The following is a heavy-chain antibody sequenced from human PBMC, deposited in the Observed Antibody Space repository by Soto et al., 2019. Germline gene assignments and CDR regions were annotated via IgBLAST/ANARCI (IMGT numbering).Heavy chain of an antibody. CDR2: ISSNGGST. D-gene: IGHD3-10*01. J-gene: IGHJ5*02. Sequence: GGSLSLSCAPSGFPFSSYAMHWVRQAPGKELKNVSAISSNGGSTYYANSVKGRFTISRDNSKNTLYLLMNSLRPEDTAVYYCARAITMVRGVAAPRGFDPWGQGTLVTVSS. V-gene: IGHV3-64*01. CDR3: ARAITMVRGVAAPRGFDP. CDR1: GFPFSSYA.